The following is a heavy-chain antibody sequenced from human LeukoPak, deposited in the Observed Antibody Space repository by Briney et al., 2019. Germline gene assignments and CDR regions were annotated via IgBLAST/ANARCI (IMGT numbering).Heavy chain of an antibody. CDR3: ARANWNTDLSLDY. D-gene: IGHD1-1*01. Sequence: SETLSLTCTVSGGPISSYYWSWIRQPPGKGLEWIGYIYYSGSTNYNPSLKSRVTISVDTSKNQFSLKLSSVTAADTAVYYCARANWNTDLSLDYWGQGTLVTVSS. CDR2: IYYSGST. V-gene: IGHV4-59*08. J-gene: IGHJ4*02. CDR1: GGPISSYY.